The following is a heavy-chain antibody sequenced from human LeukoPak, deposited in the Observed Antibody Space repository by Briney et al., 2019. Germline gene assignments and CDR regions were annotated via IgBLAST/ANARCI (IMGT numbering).Heavy chain of an antibody. J-gene: IGHJ3*02. D-gene: IGHD1-26*01. V-gene: IGHV1-18*01. CDR1: GYTFTSNG. CDR3: ASSTVIGVRGAFDI. CDR2: ISAYNGNT. Sequence: ASVKVSCKASGYTFTSNGISWVRQAPGQGLEWMGWISAYNGNTNYAQRLQGRVTMTTDTSTSTAYMELRSLRSDDTAVYYCASSTVIGVRGAFDIWGQGTMVTVSS.